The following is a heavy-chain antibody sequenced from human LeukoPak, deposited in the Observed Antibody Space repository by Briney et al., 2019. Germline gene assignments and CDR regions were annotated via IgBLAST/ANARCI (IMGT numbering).Heavy chain of an antibody. CDR2: ISAYNGNT. CDR3: AREGIYSGYVLTDY. CDR1: GYTFTSYG. V-gene: IGHV1-18*01. D-gene: IGHD5-12*01. J-gene: IGHJ4*02. Sequence: ASVKASCKASGYTFTSYGISWVRQAPGQGLEWMGWISAYNGNTNYAQKLQGRVTMTTDTSTSTAYMELRSLRSDDTAVYYCAREGIYSGYVLTDYWGQGTLVTVSS.